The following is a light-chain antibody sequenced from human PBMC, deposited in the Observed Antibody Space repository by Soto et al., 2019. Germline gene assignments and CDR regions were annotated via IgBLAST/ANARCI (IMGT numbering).Light chain of an antibody. J-gene: IGKJ5*01. Sequence: DIQMTQSPSSLSASIGDRVTITCRASQSISSYLNWYQQKPGKAPKLLIYAASSLQSGVPSRFSGSGSGTDFTLTISSLQPEDFATYYCQQANSFPFTFGQGTRLE. CDR3: QQANSFPFT. V-gene: IGKV1-39*01. CDR1: QSISSY. CDR2: AAS.